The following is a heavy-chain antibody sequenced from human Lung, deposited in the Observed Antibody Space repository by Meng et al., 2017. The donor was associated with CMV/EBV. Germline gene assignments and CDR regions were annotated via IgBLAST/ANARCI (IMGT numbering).Heavy chain of an antibody. CDR3: ATGGGGGDLLYDYYGMDV. CDR1: GVSFTTYS. CDR2: ISSNSNYI. Sequence: GGSLRLXXVASGVSFTTYSMNWVRQAPGKGLEWVSSISSNSNYIYYANTVKGRFTISRDNSKNTLYLQMNSLRAEDTAVYYCATGGGGGDLLYDYYGMDVWGQGTTVXVSS. D-gene: IGHD2-21*02. V-gene: IGHV3-21*04. J-gene: IGHJ6*02.